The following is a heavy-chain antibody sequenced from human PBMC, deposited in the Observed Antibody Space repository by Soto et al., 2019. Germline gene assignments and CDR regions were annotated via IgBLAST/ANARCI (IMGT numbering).Heavy chain of an antibody. D-gene: IGHD1-7*01. J-gene: IGHJ4*02. CDR1: GGSISSGDYY. CDR3: AREGTTAYYFDY. V-gene: IGHV4-30-4*01. Sequence: SETLSLTCTVSGGSISSGDYYWSWIRQPPGKGLEWIGYIYYSGSTYYNPSLKSRVTISVDTSKNQFSLKLSSVTAADTAVYYCAREGTTAYYFDYWGQGTLVTVSS. CDR2: IYYSGST.